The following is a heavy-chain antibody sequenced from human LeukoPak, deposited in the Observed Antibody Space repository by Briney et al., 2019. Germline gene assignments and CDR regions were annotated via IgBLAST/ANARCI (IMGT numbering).Heavy chain of an antibody. CDR2: LHAGGRT. J-gene: IGHJ4*02. D-gene: IGHD6-19*01. Sequence: GGSLRLSCAASGFIVSNSYMSWVRQAPGKGLEWVSVLHAGGRTFYADSVMGRFTISTDNSKNTLFLQMNSLRAEDTAVYYCARDPSGNLYFDYWGQGALVTVSS. CDR3: ARDPSGNLYFDY. V-gene: IGHV3-53*01. CDR1: GFIVSNSY.